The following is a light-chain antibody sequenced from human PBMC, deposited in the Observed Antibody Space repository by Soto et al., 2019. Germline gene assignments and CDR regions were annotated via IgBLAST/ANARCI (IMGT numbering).Light chain of an antibody. CDR2: GAS. J-gene: IGKJ1*01. CDR3: QQYGSSPWT. V-gene: IGKV3-20*01. Sequence: EIVLTQSPGTLSLSPGEKANLSCRARQSVSSNYLAWYQQKPGQAPRPLIYGASSRATGIPDRFSGSGAGTDFTLTISRLESEDFAVYYCQQYGSSPWTFGQGTKV. CDR1: QSVSSNY.